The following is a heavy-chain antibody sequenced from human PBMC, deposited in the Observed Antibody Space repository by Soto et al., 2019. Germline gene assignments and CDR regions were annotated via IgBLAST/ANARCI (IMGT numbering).Heavy chain of an antibody. CDR1: RFTFSNYG. CDR2: ISYDGSNK. Sequence: HVQLVESGGGVVQPGRSLRLSCAASRFTFSNYGMHWVRQTPGKGLEWVAVISYDGSNKYYADSVKGRFTTSRDNSKNTLYLQMNSLRAEDTAVYYCVKGGYHYFDYWGQGTLVTVSS. CDR3: VKGGYHYFDY. J-gene: IGHJ4*02. V-gene: IGHV3-30*18. D-gene: IGHD5-12*01.